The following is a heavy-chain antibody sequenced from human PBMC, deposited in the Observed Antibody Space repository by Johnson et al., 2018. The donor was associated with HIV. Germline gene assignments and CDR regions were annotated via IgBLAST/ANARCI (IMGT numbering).Heavy chain of an antibody. Sequence: QVLLVESGGGVVQPGGSLRLSCLASGFSISDSAIHWVRQAPGKGLESVAVISYDGSNKYYADSVKGRFTISRDNAKKSLYLQMNSLRVEDTAVFYCARAEVGRFAFDIWGQGTMVTVTS. CDR1: GFSISDSA. CDR2: ISYDGSNK. D-gene: IGHD3/OR15-3a*01. V-gene: IGHV3-30-3*01. J-gene: IGHJ3*02. CDR3: ARAEVGRFAFDI.